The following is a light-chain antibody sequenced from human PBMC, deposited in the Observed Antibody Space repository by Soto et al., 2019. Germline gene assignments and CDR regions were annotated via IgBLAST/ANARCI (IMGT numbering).Light chain of an antibody. J-gene: IGKJ4*01. CDR3: QQYGSSTGLT. Sequence: DILLTQSPATLSLSPGQRGTLSCRASQNVTTFYLAWYKQKPGQAPSLLIYGASSRATGIPDRFSGSGSGTDFTLTINRPEREDFGMYYCQQYGSSTGLTFGGGTKVE. CDR2: GAS. CDR1: QNVTTFY. V-gene: IGKV3-20*01.